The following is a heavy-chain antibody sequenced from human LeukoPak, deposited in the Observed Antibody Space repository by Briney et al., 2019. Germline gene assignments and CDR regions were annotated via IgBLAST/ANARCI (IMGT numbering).Heavy chain of an antibody. V-gene: IGHV3-30*18. CDR1: GFTFSSYG. J-gene: IGHJ4*02. CDR3: AKDHFGYSSGLVDY. Sequence: GGSLRLSCAASGFTFSSYGMHWVRQAPGKGLEWVAVISYDGSNKYYADSVKGRFTISRDNSKNTLCLQMNSLRAEDTAVYYCAKDHFGYSSGLVDYWGQGTLVTVSS. D-gene: IGHD6-19*01. CDR2: ISYDGSNK.